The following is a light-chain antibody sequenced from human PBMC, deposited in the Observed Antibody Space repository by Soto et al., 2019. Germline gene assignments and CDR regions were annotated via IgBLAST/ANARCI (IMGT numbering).Light chain of an antibody. J-gene: IGKJ4*01. CDR1: QSVSSSF. CDR3: QQYESSPLP. V-gene: IGKV3-20*01. Sequence: EIVLTQSPDTLSLSPGERATLSCRASQSVSSSFLAWYHQKPGQAPRLLIYRASSRATGIPDRFTGSGSGTDFTLTISRLEPEEFAVYYCQQYESSPLPFGGGTKVEIK. CDR2: RAS.